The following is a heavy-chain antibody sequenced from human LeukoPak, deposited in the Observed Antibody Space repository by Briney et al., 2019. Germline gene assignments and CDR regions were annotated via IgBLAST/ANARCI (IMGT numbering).Heavy chain of an antibody. CDR1: GFSFSTFA. CDR2: ISGSADST. V-gene: IGHV3-23*01. CDR3: AKVFPAGYYFDY. D-gene: IGHD2-2*01. Sequence: PGGSLRLSCAASGFSFSTFAMGWVRQAPGKGLEWVSSISGSADSTYYADPVKGRFTISRDNSKHTLYLQMDSLRAEDTAVYCCAKVFPAGYYFDYWGLGTLVTVSS. J-gene: IGHJ4*02.